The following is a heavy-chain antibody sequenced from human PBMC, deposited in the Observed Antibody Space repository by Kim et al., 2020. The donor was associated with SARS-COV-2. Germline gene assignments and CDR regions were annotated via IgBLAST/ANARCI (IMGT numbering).Heavy chain of an antibody. D-gene: IGHD3-10*01. CDR1: GYTFTSYG. V-gene: IGHV1-18*04. J-gene: IGHJ6*02. Sequence: ASVKVSCKASGYTFTSYGISWVRQAPGQGLEWMGWISAYNGNTNYAQKLQGRVTMTTDTSTSTAYMELRSLRSDDTAVYYCARVLEFYRLNYYYYGMDVWGQGTTVTVSS. CDR3: ARVLEFYRLNYYYYGMDV. CDR2: ISAYNGNT.